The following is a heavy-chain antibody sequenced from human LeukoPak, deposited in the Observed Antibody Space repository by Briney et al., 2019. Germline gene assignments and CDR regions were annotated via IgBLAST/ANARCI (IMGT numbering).Heavy chain of an antibody. J-gene: IGHJ5*02. Sequence: GGSLRLSCAASGFTFSSYWMHWVRQAPGKGLEWVAFIRYDGTKKYYAESLKVRFTISRDNAKNSLYLQMNSLRAEDTAVYYCARSLVAVAGPRDNWFDPWGQGTLVTVSS. CDR1: GFTFSSYW. CDR3: ARSLVAVAGPRDNWFDP. V-gene: IGHV3-33*08. CDR2: IRYDGTKK. D-gene: IGHD6-19*01.